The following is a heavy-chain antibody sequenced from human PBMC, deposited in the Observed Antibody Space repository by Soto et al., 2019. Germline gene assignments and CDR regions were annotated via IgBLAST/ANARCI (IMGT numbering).Heavy chain of an antibody. Sequence: EVQLLESGGGLVQPGGSLRLSCAASGFTFSSYARSWVRQAPGKGLEWVSAISGSGGSTYYADSVKGRFIISRDNSKNTLYLQMNSLRAEDTAVYYCAKGAPYYYDSSGRRVLDYWGQGTLVTVSS. D-gene: IGHD3-22*01. CDR1: GFTFSSYA. J-gene: IGHJ4*02. CDR3: AKGAPYYYDSSGRRVLDY. CDR2: ISGSGGST. V-gene: IGHV3-23*01.